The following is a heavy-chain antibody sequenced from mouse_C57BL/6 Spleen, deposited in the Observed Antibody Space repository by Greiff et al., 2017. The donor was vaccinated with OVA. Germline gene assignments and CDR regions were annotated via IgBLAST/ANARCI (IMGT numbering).Heavy chain of an antibody. J-gene: IGHJ2*01. CDR1: GFTFTDYY. CDR3: ARYKSSFDY. D-gene: IGHD1-1*01. Sequence: EVQGVESGGGLVQPGGSLSLSCAASGFTFTDYYMSWVRQPPGKALEWLGFIRNKANGYTTEYSAPVQGRFTISRDNAPSILYLQMNALRAEDSATYYCARYKSSFDYWGQGTTLTVSS. V-gene: IGHV7-3*01. CDR2: IRNKANGYTT.